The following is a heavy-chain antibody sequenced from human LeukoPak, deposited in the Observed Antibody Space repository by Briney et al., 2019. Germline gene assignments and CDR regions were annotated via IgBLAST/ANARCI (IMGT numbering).Heavy chain of an antibody. J-gene: IGHJ4*02. D-gene: IGHD6-19*01. CDR2: ISGDGGST. Sequence: GGSLRLSCAASGFTFDDYAMHWVRQAPGKGLEWVSLISGDGGSTYYADSVKGRFTISRDNSKNSLYLQMNSLRTEDTALYYCATYSSGLPGITANDYWGQGTLVTVSS. V-gene: IGHV3-43*02. CDR1: GFTFDDYA. CDR3: ATYSSGLPGITANDY.